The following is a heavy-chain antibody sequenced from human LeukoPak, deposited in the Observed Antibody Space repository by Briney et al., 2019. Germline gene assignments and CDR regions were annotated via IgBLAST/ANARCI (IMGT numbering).Heavy chain of an antibody. V-gene: IGHV4-34*01. CDR2: INHSGST. CDR3: ARGTLNYYDSSGYWGY. D-gene: IGHD3-22*01. J-gene: IGHJ4*02. Sequence: SETLSLTCAVYGGSFSGYYWSWIRQPPGKGLEWIGEINHSGSTNYNPSLKSRVTISVDTSKNQFSLKLSSVTAAGTAVYYCARGTLNYYDSSGYWGYWGQGTLVTVSS. CDR1: GGSFSGYY.